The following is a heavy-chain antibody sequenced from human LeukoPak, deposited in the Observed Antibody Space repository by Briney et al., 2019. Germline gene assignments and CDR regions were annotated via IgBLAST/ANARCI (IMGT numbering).Heavy chain of an antibody. Sequence: SETLSLTCTVSGGSISSSSYYWGWIRQPPGKGLEWIGSTYYSGSTYYNPSLKSRVTISVDTSKNQFSLKLSSVTAADTAVYYCASERITIFGVVISRVDYYYYMDVWGKGTTVTVSS. CDR1: GGSISSSSYY. CDR2: TYYSGST. V-gene: IGHV4-39*01. J-gene: IGHJ6*03. CDR3: ASERITIFGVVISRVDYYYYMDV. D-gene: IGHD3-3*01.